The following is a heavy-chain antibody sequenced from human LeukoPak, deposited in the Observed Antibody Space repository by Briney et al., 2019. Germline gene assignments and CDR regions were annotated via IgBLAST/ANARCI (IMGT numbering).Heavy chain of an antibody. CDR2: IYYSGST. Sequence: PSETLSLTCTVSGGSISSSSYYWGWIRQPPGKGLEWIGSIYYSGSTYYNPSLKSRVTISVDTSKNQFSLNLRSVTPEDTAVYYCARNLIPEQLVLNFWGQGTLVTVSS. CDR3: ARNLIPEQLVLNF. J-gene: IGHJ4*02. CDR1: GGSISSSSYY. V-gene: IGHV4-39*07. D-gene: IGHD6-13*01.